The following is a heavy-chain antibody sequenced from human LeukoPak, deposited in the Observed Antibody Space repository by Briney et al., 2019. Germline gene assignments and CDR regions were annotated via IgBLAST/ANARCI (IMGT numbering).Heavy chain of an antibody. Sequence: PSETLSLTCTVSGGSISSYYWSWIRQPPGKGLEWIGYIYYSGSTNYNPSLKSRVTISVDTSKNQFSLKLSSVTAADTAVYYCARYHRRVAGFPRDYFDYWGQGTLVTVSS. CDR2: IYYSGST. CDR1: GGSISSYY. CDR3: ARYHRRVAGFPRDYFDY. D-gene: IGHD6-19*01. J-gene: IGHJ4*02. V-gene: IGHV4-59*01.